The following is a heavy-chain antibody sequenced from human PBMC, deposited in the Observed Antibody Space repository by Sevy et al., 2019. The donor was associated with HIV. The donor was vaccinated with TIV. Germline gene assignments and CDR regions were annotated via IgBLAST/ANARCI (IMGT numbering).Heavy chain of an antibody. CDR2: ISNDGINK. Sequence: GGSLRLSCVASGFTFSSYAMHWVRQAPGKGLEWVAVISNDGINKYYEDSVKGRFTISRDNSRNTLYLQMNSLRTEDTAVYYCARDFWSGYSLDYWGQGTRVTVSS. J-gene: IGHJ4*02. CDR3: ARDFWSGYSLDY. CDR1: GFTFSSYA. D-gene: IGHD3-3*01. V-gene: IGHV3-30-3*01.